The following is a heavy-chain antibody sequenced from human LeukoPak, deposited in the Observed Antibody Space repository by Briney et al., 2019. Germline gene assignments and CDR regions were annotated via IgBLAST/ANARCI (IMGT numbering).Heavy chain of an antibody. Sequence: GGSQRLSCAASGFTFSNAWMSWVRQAPGKGLEWVGRIKSKTDGGTTDYAAPVKGRFTISRDDSKNTLYLQMNSLTAEDTAVYYCAKGSGASRPYYLDYWGRGTLVTVSS. D-gene: IGHD2-8*01. CDR2: IKSKTDGGTT. V-gene: IGHV3-15*01. CDR1: GFTFSNAW. CDR3: AKGSGASRPYYLDY. J-gene: IGHJ4*02.